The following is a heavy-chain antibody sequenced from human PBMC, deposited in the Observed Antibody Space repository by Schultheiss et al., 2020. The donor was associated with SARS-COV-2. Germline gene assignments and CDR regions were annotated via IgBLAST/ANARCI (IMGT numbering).Heavy chain of an antibody. CDR3: ARVSRQGSYFGHFDY. V-gene: IGHV4-59*12. CDR1: GGSISSYY. CDR2: IYYGGST. J-gene: IGHJ4*02. Sequence: SQTLSLTCTVSGGSISSYYWSWIRQPPGKGLEWIGYIYYGGSTFYNPSLKSRVTMSVDTSKNQFSLKLSSVTAADTAVYYCARVSRQGSYFGHFDYWGQGTLVTVSS. D-gene: IGHD1-26*01.